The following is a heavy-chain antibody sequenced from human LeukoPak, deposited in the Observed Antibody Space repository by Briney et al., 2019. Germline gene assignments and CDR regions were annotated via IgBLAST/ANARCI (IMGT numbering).Heavy chain of an antibody. D-gene: IGHD3-22*01. CDR3: ARGIRTDSSGYHQPFFDY. CDR2: IYHSGST. CDR1: GGSFSGYY. J-gene: IGHJ4*02. V-gene: IGHV4-38-2*01. Sequence: NTSETLSLTCAVYGGSFSGYYWGWIRQPPGKGLEWIGSIYHSGSTYYNPSLKSRVTISVDTSKNQFSLRLSSVTAADTAVYYCARGIRTDSSGYHQPFFDYWGQGTLVTVSS.